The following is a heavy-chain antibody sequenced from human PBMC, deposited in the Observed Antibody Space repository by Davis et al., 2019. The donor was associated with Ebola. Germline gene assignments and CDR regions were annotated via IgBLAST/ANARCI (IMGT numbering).Heavy chain of an antibody. Sequence: PGGSLRLSCAVPGFTFSNFWMSWVRQAPGMGLEWVANITQDGTEKSYVESVRGRFTISRDNAKDSLNLQMNSLRVEDTGVYYCARDVATVTTWGVWNYWGQGTLVSVST. J-gene: IGHJ4*02. V-gene: IGHV3-7*01. CDR2: ITQDGTEK. CDR1: GFTFSNFW. D-gene: IGHD4-17*01. CDR3: ARDVATVTTWGVWNY.